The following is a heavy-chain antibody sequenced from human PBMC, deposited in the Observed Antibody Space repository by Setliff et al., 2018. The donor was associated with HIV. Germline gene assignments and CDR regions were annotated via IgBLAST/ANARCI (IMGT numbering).Heavy chain of an antibody. J-gene: IGHJ6*03. CDR1: GGSFSGYY. CDR2: INHSGST. Sequence: SETLSLTCAVYGGSFSGYYWSWIRQSPGKGLEWIGEINHSGSTKYNPSLKSRVTISVDTSKNQFSLRLSSVTAADTAIYYCARGVNSGTYWGYYYYMDVWGKGTTVTVSS. D-gene: IGHD1-26*01. CDR3: ARGVNSGTYWGYYYYMDV. V-gene: IGHV4-34*01.